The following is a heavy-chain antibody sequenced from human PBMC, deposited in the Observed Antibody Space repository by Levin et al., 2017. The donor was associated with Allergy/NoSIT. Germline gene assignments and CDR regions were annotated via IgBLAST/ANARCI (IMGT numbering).Heavy chain of an antibody. J-gene: IGHJ4*02. Sequence: GGSLRLSCTASGFTFGDYAMSWFRQAPGKGLEWVGFIRSKAYGGTTEYAASVKGRFTISRDDSKSIAYLQMNSLKTEDTAVYYCTRVKHVDIVAADYWGQGTLVTVSS. D-gene: IGHD5-12*01. V-gene: IGHV3-49*03. CDR3: TRVKHVDIVAADY. CDR2: IRSKAYGGTT. CDR1: GFTFGDYA.